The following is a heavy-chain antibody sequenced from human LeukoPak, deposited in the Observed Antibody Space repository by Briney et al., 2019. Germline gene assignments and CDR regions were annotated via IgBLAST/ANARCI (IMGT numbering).Heavy chain of an antibody. V-gene: IGHV1-69*06. CDR3: ASTSKRGYTYNFSDY. CDR1: GGTFSSYA. J-gene: IGHJ4*02. CDR2: TIPIFGTA. D-gene: IGHD5-18*01. Sequence: GASVKVSCKASGGTFSSYAISWVRQAPGQGLEWMGGTIPIFGTANYAQKFQGRVIMTEDTSTDTAYMELSSLRSEDTAIYFCASTSKRGYTYNFSDYWGQGTLVTVSS.